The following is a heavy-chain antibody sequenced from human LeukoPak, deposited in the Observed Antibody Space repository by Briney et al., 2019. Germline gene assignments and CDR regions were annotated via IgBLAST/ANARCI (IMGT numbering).Heavy chain of an antibody. CDR3: ARVPNSSSWQTYYYYMDV. V-gene: IGHV1-69*05. CDR2: IIPIFGTA. CDR1: GGTFSSYA. Sequence: SVKVSCKASGGTFSSYAISWVRQAPGQGLEWMGGIIPIFGTANYAQKFQGRVTITTDESTGTAYMELSSLRSEDTAVYYCARVPNSSSWQTYYYYMDVWGKGTTVTVSS. D-gene: IGHD6-13*01. J-gene: IGHJ6*03.